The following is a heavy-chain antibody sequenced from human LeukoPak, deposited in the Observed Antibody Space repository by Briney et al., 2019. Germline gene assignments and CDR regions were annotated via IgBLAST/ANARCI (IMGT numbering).Heavy chain of an antibody. CDR2: ISRSSSSI. CDR3: VRDRRNTGSFFDY. Sequence: GGSLRLSCAASGFTFSSYSMNWVRQAPGKGLEWLSYISRSSSSIHYADSVKGRFTISRDNAKNSLFLQMNSLRAEDTAVYYCVRDRRNTGSFFDYWGQGTLVTVSS. D-gene: IGHD1-26*01. CDR1: GFTFSSYS. J-gene: IGHJ4*02. V-gene: IGHV3-48*01.